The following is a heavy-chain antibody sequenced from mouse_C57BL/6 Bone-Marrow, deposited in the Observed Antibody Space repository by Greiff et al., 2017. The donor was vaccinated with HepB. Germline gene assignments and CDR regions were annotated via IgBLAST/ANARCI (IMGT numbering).Heavy chain of an antibody. CDR2: IYPRSGNT. CDR1: GYTFTSYG. Sequence: VKLQQSGAELARPGASVKLSCKASGYTFTSYGISWVKQRTGQGLEWIGEIYPRSGNTYYNEKFKGKATLTVDKSSSTAYMELRSLTSEDSAVYFCARDGNYYGSSSGFAYWGQGTLVTVSA. D-gene: IGHD1-1*01. J-gene: IGHJ3*01. CDR3: ARDGNYYGSSSGFAY. V-gene: IGHV1-81*01.